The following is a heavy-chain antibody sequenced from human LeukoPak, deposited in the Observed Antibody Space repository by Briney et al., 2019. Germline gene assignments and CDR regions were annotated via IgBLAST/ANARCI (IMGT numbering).Heavy chain of an antibody. V-gene: IGHV4-34*01. CDR3: ARASWYSGYGIDY. CDR2: INHSGST. Sequence: PSETLSLTCAVYGGSFSGYYWSWIHQPQGKGLEWIGEINHSGSTNYNPSLKSRVTISVDTSKNQFSLKLSFVTAADTAVYYCARASWYSGYGIDYWGQGTLVTVSS. CDR1: GGSFSGYY. J-gene: IGHJ4*02. D-gene: IGHD5-12*01.